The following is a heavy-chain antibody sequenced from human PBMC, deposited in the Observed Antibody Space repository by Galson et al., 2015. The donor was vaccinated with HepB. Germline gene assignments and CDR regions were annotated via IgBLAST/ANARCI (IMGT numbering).Heavy chain of an antibody. D-gene: IGHD4-17*01. CDR3: AKGQGDYGDNYYYYGMDV. CDR1: GFTFSSYA. Sequence: LRLSCAASGFTFSSYAMSWVRQAPGKGLEWVSAISGSGGSTYYADSVKGRFTISRDNSKNTLYLQMNSLRAEDTAVYYCAKGQGDYGDNYYYYGMDVWGQGTTVTVSS. CDR2: ISGSGGST. V-gene: IGHV3-23*01. J-gene: IGHJ6*02.